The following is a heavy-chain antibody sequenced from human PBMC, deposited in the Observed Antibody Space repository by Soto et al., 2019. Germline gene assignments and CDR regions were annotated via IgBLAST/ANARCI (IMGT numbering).Heavy chain of an antibody. V-gene: IGHV2-5*02. CDR1: GFSINTSGVG. J-gene: IGHJ4*02. CDR2: IYWDDDR. Sequence: SGPTLVNPTQTLTLTCDFSGFSINTSGVGVGWIRQPPGKALEWLALIYWDDDRRYSPSLKSRLTITKDTSKNQVVLTITNMDPVDTATYYCAHSAITIFGVVIIPYYFDYWGQGTLVTVSS. D-gene: IGHD3-3*01. CDR3: AHSAITIFGVVIIPYYFDY.